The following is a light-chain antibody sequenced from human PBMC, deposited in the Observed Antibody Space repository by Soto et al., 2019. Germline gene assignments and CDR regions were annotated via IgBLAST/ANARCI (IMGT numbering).Light chain of an antibody. J-gene: IGKJ1*01. CDR3: QQYGNSPRT. CDR2: GAS. CDR1: QIVSSNY. V-gene: IGKV3-20*01. Sequence: EIVLTQSPGTLSLSPGERATLSCRASQIVSSNYLAWYQQTPGQAPRLLFYGASTRAPGIPDRFSGSGSGTHFTLTISRLEPEDFAVYYCQQYGNSPRTFGQGTKVEIK.